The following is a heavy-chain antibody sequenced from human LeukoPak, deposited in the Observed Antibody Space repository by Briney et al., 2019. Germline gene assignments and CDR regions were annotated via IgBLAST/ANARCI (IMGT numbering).Heavy chain of an antibody. CDR2: IYYSGST. J-gene: IGHJ4*02. CDR1: GVSISSYY. D-gene: IGHD6-19*01. Sequence: PSETLSLTCTVSGVSISSYYWSWIRQPPGKGLEWIGYIYYSGSTNYNPSLKSRVTISVDTSKNQFSLKLSSVTAADTAVYYCARLETSSGWYLDYWGQGTLVTVSS. V-gene: IGHV4-59*01. CDR3: ARLETSSGWYLDY.